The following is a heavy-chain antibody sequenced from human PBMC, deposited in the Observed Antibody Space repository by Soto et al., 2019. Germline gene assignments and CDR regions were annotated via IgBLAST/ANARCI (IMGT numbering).Heavy chain of an antibody. CDR2: ISANGGRA. V-gene: IGHV3-23*01. J-gene: IGHJ1*01. CDR3: ASWVIALGGTGYFRH. CDR1: GFTFASHA. D-gene: IGHD6-19*01. Sequence: GGSLRLSCAASGFTFASHAMSWVRQAPGKGLEWVSGISANGGRANYADSVKGRFSLSRYNSKNTMFLQMASLTAEDTAIYYCASWVIALGGTGYFRHWGQGTLVTVSS.